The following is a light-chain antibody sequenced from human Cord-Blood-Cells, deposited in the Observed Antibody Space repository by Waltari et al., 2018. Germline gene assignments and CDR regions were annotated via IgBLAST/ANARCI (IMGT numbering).Light chain of an antibody. Sequence: QSALTQPASVSGSPGQSITISCTGTSSDAGSYNLVSWYQQHPGKAPKLMIYEVSKRPSGGSNRFTGSKSGNTASLTIAGLQAEDEADYYCCSYAGSSTFVVFGGGTKLTVL. CDR3: CSYAGSSTFVV. V-gene: IGLV2-23*02. CDR2: EVS. CDR1: SSDAGSYNL. J-gene: IGLJ2*01.